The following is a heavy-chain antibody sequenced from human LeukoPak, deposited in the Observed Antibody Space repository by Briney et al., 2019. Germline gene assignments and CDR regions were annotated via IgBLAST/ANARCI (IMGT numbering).Heavy chain of an antibody. V-gene: IGHV3-21*01. Sequence: GGSLRLSCAASGFTFSSYSMNWVRQAPGKGLEWVSSISSSSSYIYYADSVKGRFTISRDNAKNSLHLQMNSLRAEDTAVYYCAMSGYSSSRFDYWGQGTLVTVSS. D-gene: IGHD6-13*01. CDR1: GFTFSSYS. CDR2: ISSSSSYI. J-gene: IGHJ4*02. CDR3: AMSGYSSSRFDY.